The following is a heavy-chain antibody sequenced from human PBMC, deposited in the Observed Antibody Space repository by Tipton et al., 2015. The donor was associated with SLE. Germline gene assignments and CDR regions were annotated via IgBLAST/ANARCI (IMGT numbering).Heavy chain of an antibody. CDR3: ATLPRRYQLLGDDY. CDR2: MKHDASET. J-gene: IGHJ4*02. V-gene: IGHV3-7*01. Sequence: SLRLSCEASGLTFSNYWMSWVRQAPGKGLEWVANMKHDASETYCLDSVKGRFTISRDNAKNSLYLQMNSLRVEDTAVYYCATLPRRYQLLGDDYWGQGTLVTVSS. CDR1: GLTFSNYW. D-gene: IGHD2-2*01.